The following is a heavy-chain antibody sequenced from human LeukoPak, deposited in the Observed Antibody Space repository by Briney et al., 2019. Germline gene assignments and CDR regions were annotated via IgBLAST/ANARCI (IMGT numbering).Heavy chain of an antibody. CDR2: INHSGST. D-gene: IGHD2-15*01. V-gene: IGHV4-34*01. CDR3: ARQRSVKIVVVVAANAFDY. CDR1: GGSFSGYY. J-gene: IGHJ4*02. Sequence: PSETLSLTCAVYGGSFSGYYWSWIRQPPGKGLEWIGEINHSGSTNYNPSLKSRVTISVDTSKNQFSLKLSSVTAADTSVYYCARQRSVKIVVVVAANAFDYWGQGTLVTVSS.